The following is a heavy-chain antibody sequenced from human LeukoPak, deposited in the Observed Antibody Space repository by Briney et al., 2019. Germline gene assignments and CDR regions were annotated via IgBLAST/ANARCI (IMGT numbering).Heavy chain of an antibody. J-gene: IGHJ4*02. CDR3: AKAYITEARQPFDS. Sequence: GGSLRLSCAASGFSFSTYSMSWVRQAPGKGLEWISVVSGSSDATFYADSVKGRFTISRDSSKNTLYLQMKSLRAEDTAVYYCAKAYITEARQPFDSWGQGTLVTVSS. CDR1: GFSFSTYS. CDR2: VSGSSDAT. D-gene: IGHD1-14*01. V-gene: IGHV3-23*01.